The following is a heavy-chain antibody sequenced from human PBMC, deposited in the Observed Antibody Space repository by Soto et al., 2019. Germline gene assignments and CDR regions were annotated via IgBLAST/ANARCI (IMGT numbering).Heavy chain of an antibody. Sequence: ASVKVSCKASGYTFTSYAMHWVRQAPGQRLEWMGWINAGNGNTKYSQKFQGRVTITRDTSASTAYMELSSLRSEDTAVYYCARSALIAAAYYFDYWGQGTLVTVSS. D-gene: IGHD6-13*01. J-gene: IGHJ4*02. V-gene: IGHV1-3*01. CDR3: ARSALIAAAYYFDY. CDR1: GYTFTSYA. CDR2: INAGNGNT.